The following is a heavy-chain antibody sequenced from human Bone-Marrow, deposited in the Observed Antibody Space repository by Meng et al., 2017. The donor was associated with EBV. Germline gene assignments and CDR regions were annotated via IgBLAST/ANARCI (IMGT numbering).Heavy chain of an antibody. J-gene: IGHJ4*02. CDR1: GGSVSSGSYY. Sequence: VRLQESSPGLVKPSETLSMTCTVSGGSVSSGSYYWSWIRQHRGKGLELIWYIYYSGSTNYNPSLKSRVTISVDTSKNQFSLKLSSVTAADTAVYYCARATSGWVEIYYWGQGTLVTVSS. CDR3: ARATSGWVEIYY. CDR2: IYYSGST. D-gene: IGHD6-19*01. V-gene: IGHV4-61*01.